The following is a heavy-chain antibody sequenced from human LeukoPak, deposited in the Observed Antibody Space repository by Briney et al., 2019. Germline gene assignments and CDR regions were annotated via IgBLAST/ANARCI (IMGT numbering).Heavy chain of an antibody. Sequence: SETLSLTCTVSGSISSYYWSWIRQPPGKGLEWIGYIYYSGSTNYNPSLKSRVTISVDTSKNQFSLKLSSVTAADTAVYYCARGDYDSSGYYGYWGQGTLVTVSS. V-gene: IGHV4-59*01. CDR3: ARGDYDSSGYYGY. CDR1: GSISSYY. J-gene: IGHJ4*02. D-gene: IGHD3-22*01. CDR2: IYYSGST.